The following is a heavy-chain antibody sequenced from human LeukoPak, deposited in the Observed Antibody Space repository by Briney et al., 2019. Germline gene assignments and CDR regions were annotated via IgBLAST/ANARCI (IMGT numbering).Heavy chain of an antibody. CDR2: IYHSGST. J-gene: IGHJ4*02. CDR3: ARGDGSGSYPPLIDY. D-gene: IGHD3-10*01. V-gene: IGHV4-38-2*02. Sequence: SETLSLTCTVSGYSISSGYYWGWIRPPPGKGLEWIGSIYHSGSTYYNPSLKSRVTISVDTSKNQFSLKLSSVTAADTAVYYCARGDGSGSYPPLIDYWGQGTLVTVSS. CDR1: GYSISSGYY.